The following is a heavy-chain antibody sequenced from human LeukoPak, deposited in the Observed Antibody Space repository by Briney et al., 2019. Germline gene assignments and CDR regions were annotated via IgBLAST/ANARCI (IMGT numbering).Heavy chain of an antibody. CDR1: GFTFSYYG. Sequence: GGSLRLSCAASGFTFSYYGIHWVRQVPGKGLEWVAGIVYDGRNQFYADPVKGRFTISRDNSKNTLYLQMNSLRAEDTAVYYCAKLLAGRDPEDYWGQGTLVTVSS. D-gene: IGHD6-19*01. V-gene: IGHV3-30*18. CDR3: AKLLAGRDPEDY. J-gene: IGHJ4*02. CDR2: IVYDGRNQ.